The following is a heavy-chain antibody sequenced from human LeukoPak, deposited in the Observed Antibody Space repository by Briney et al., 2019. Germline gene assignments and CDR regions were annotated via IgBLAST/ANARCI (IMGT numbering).Heavy chain of an antibody. CDR3: ARYSSSSPYFDY. CDR2: ISGSGDST. J-gene: IGHJ4*02. D-gene: IGHD6-6*01. CDR1: GFTFSSYA. Sequence: PGGSLRLSCAASGFTFSSYAMSWVRQAPGKGLEWVSAISGSGDSTYYGDSVKGRFTISRDNSKNTLYLQMNSLRAEDTAVYYCARYSSSSPYFDYWGQGTLVTVSS. V-gene: IGHV3-23*01.